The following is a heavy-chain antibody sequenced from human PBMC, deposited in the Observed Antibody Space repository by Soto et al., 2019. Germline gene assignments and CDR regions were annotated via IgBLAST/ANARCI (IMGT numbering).Heavy chain of an antibody. J-gene: IGHJ4*02. D-gene: IGHD6-19*01. CDR2: ISSSSSTI. CDR3: ARDLSGGIAVAGTVY. Sequence: EVQLVESGGGLVQPGGSLRLSCAASGFTFSSYSMNWVRQAPGKGLEWVSYISSSSSTIYDADSVKGRFTISRDNAKNSLDLQMNSLRAEDTAVYYCARDLSGGIAVAGTVYWGQGTLVTVSS. CDR1: GFTFSSYS. V-gene: IGHV3-48*01.